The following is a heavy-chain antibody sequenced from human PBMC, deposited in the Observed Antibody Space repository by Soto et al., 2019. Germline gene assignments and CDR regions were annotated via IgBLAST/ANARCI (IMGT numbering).Heavy chain of an antibody. CDR1: GFTFSSYA. D-gene: IGHD3-3*01. CDR3: ARDRLLSGYYVNNWFDP. J-gene: IGHJ5*02. CDR2: MSGSGGST. Sequence: EVQLLESGGGLVQPGGSLRLSCAASGFTFSSYAMSWVRQAPGKGLEWVSAMSGSGGSTYYADSVKGRFTISRDNSKNSMYLEMNSRRAEDTAVYYCARDRLLSGYYVNNWFDPWGQGTLVTVSS. V-gene: IGHV3-23*01.